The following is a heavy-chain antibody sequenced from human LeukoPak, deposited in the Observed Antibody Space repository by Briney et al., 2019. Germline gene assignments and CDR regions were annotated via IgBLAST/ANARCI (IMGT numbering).Heavy chain of an antibody. V-gene: IGHV3-33*01. CDR3: ARDYESFFDY. CDR2: IGYDGSDY. J-gene: IGHJ4*02. Sequence: PGGSLRLSCAASGLTFSSYGMHWVRQAPGKGLEWVAVIGYDGSDYYYADSVKGRFTISRDNSKNTLYLQMNSLRAEDTAVYYCARDYESFFDYWGQGALVTVSS. CDR1: GLTFSSYG. D-gene: IGHD3-3*01.